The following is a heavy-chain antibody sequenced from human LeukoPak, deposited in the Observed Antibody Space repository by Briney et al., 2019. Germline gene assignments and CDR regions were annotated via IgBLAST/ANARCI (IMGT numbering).Heavy chain of an antibody. V-gene: IGHV4-39*01. Sequence: SETLSLTCTVSGGSVSGGSYYWSWIRQPPGKGLEWIGSIYYSGSTYYNPSLKSRVTISVDTSKNQFSLKLSSVTAADTAVYYCARQLYSYGAYFDYWGQGTLVTVSS. CDR3: ARQLYSYGAYFDY. D-gene: IGHD5-18*01. CDR2: IYYSGST. J-gene: IGHJ4*02. CDR1: GGSVSGGSYY.